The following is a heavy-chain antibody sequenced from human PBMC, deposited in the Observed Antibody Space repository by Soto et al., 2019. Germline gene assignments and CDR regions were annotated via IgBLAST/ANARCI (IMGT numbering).Heavy chain of an antibody. J-gene: IGHJ5*02. Sequence: PRLSCAASGFTFSSYEMNWVRQAPGKGLEWVSYISSSGSTIYYADSVKGRFTISRDNAKNSLYLQMNSLRAEDTAVYYCARDLVVTIPFNWFDPWGQGTLVTVSS. CDR3: ARDLVVTIPFNWFDP. CDR2: ISSSGSTI. D-gene: IGHD3-3*01. CDR1: GFTFSSYE. V-gene: IGHV3-48*03.